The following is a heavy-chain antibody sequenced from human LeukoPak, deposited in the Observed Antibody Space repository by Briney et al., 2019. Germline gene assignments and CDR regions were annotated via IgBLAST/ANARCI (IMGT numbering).Heavy chain of an antibody. D-gene: IGHD6-13*01. CDR2: ISVYNGET. CDR1: GYTFTSYG. V-gene: IGHV1-18*01. J-gene: IGHJ5*02. Sequence: EASVRVSCTASGYTFTSYGISWVRQAPGQGLEWMGWISVYNGETSYAQKFQGRVTMTTDTSTSTAYMELRSLRSDDTAVYYCARVIIAAARRFDPWGQGTLVTVSS. CDR3: ARVIIAAARRFDP.